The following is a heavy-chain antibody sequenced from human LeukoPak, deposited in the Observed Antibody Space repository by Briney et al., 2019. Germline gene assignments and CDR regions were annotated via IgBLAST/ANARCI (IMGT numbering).Heavy chain of an antibody. J-gene: IGHJ5*02. D-gene: IGHD6-19*01. Sequence: SETLSLTCTVSGASISGSGYYLGWIRQPPGKGLEWIGSIYYSGSTYYNPSLKSRVTISVDTSKNQFSLKLSSVTAADTAVYYCARLAGIAVAEGWFDPWGQGTLVTVSS. V-gene: IGHV4-39*01. CDR1: GASISGSGYY. CDR2: IYYSGST. CDR3: ARLAGIAVAEGWFDP.